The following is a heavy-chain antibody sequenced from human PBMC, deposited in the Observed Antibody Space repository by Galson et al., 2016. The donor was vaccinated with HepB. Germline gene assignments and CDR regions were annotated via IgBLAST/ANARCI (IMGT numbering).Heavy chain of an antibody. Sequence: SLRLSCAASGFTFSTYWMHWVRQAPGKGLVWVARIKNDGSSTSYADSVKGRFTISRDNAQNTLYLQMNSLRAEDTAVYYCARAQHHVLRLLEWLLWSAFDIWGQGKIVTVSS. CDR3: ARAQHHVLRLLEWLLWSAFDI. J-gene: IGHJ3*02. CDR1: GFTFSTYW. V-gene: IGHV3-74*01. CDR2: IKNDGSST. D-gene: IGHD3-3*01.